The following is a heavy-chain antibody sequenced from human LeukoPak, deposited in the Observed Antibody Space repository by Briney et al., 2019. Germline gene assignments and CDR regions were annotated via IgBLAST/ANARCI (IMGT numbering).Heavy chain of an antibody. CDR1: GSTFSSYA. CDR2: ISYDGSNK. J-gene: IGHJ3*02. CDR3: ARDASPWELLPSDAFDI. V-gene: IGHV3-30-3*01. Sequence: PGRSLRLSCAASGSTFSSYAMHWVRQAPGKGLEWVAVISYDGSNKYYADSVKGRFTISRDNSKNTLYLQMNSLRAEDTAVYYCARDASPWELLPSDAFDIWGQGTMVTVSS. D-gene: IGHD1-26*01.